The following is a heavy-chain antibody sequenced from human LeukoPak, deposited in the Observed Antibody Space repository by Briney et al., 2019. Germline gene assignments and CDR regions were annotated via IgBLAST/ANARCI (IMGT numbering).Heavy chain of an antibody. CDR1: GGSITSRNYY. J-gene: IGHJ5*02. CDR3: VRDCFWGRSTPSWFDP. Sequence: SETLSLTCSVSGGSITSRNYYWGWVRQPPGKGLEWIGSIYYSGSTSYNPSLKSRVTISADTSKNHFFLKLNSVTAADTAVYYCVRDCFWGRSTPSWFDPWGQGILVIVSS. CDR2: IYYSGST. D-gene: IGHD3-16*01. V-gene: IGHV4-39*07.